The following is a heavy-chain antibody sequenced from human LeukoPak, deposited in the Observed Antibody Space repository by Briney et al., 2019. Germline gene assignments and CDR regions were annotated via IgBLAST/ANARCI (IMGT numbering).Heavy chain of an antibody. Sequence: SVKVSCKASGGTFSSYAISWVRQAPGQGLEWMGRIIPILGIANYAHKFQGRVTITADKSTSTAYMELSSLRSEDTAVYYCAQTSITMVRGAIDYWGQGTLVTVSS. CDR1: GGTFSSYA. CDR3: AQTSITMVRGAIDY. J-gene: IGHJ4*02. CDR2: IIPILGIA. D-gene: IGHD3-10*01. V-gene: IGHV1-69*04.